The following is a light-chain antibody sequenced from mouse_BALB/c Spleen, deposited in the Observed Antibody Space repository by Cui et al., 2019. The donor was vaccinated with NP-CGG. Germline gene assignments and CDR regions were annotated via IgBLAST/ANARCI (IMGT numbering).Light chain of an antibody. CDR3: ALWYSNHWV. V-gene: IGLV1*01. CDR2: GTN. Sequence: QAVLTQESAPTTSPGETVTLTCRSSTGAVTTSNYANWVQEKPDHLFTGLIGGTNNRASGVPARFSGSLIGDKAALTITGAQTEDEAIYFCALWYSNHWVFGGGTKLTVL. J-gene: IGLJ1*01. CDR1: TGAVTTSNY.